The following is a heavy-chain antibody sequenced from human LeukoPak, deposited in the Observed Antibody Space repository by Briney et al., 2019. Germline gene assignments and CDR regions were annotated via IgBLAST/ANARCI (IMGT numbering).Heavy chain of an antibody. D-gene: IGHD2-8*02. V-gene: IGHV4-59*12. CDR2: IYYSGST. CDR1: GGSISSYY. CDR3: ARWSDVVLVGRFDY. Sequence: SETLSLTCTVSGGSISSYYWGWIRQPPGKGLEWIAYIYYSGSTNYNPSLKSRVTISVDTSKNQFSLKLSSVTAADTAVYYCARWSDVVLVGRFDYWGQGTLVTVSS. J-gene: IGHJ4*02.